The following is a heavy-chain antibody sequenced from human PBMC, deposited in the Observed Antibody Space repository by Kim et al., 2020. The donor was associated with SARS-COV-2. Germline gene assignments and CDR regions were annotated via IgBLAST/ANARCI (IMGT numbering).Heavy chain of an antibody. J-gene: IGHJ1*01. CDR3: ARGITMLH. CDR1: GGSISSYY. Sequence: SETLSLTCTVSGGSISSYYWSWIRQPPGKGLEWIGYIYYSGSTNYNPSLKSRVTISVDTSKNQFSLKLSSVTAADTAVYYCARGITMLHWGQGTLVTVSS. D-gene: IGHD3-10*01. V-gene: IGHV4-59*01. CDR2: IYYSGST.